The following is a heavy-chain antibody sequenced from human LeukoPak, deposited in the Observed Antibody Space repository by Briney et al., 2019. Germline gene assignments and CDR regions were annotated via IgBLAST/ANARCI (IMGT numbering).Heavy chain of an antibody. V-gene: IGHV1-69*05. CDR2: IIPIFGTA. D-gene: IGHD6-19*01. J-gene: IGHJ3*02. Sequence: GASVKVSCKASGGTFSSYAISWVRQAPGQGLELMGGIIPIFGTANYAQKFQGRVTITTDESTSTAYMELSSLRSEDTAVYYCARSDRYSSASFGAFDIWGQGTMVTVSS. CDR1: GGTFSSYA. CDR3: ARSDRYSSASFGAFDI.